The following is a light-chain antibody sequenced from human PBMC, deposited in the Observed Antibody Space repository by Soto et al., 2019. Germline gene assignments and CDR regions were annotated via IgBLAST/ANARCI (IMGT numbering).Light chain of an antibody. Sequence: DIQLTQSPSSLSASVGDRVTVTCRASQDIGSFVAWYQQKPGEGPKLLIYSASTLQRGVPSRFSGSGSGTEFTLTITSLQPDDFSTYYCQQLNSFPLFGPGTKVDIK. J-gene: IGKJ3*01. CDR2: SAS. V-gene: IGKV1-9*01. CDR3: QQLNSFPL. CDR1: QDIGSF.